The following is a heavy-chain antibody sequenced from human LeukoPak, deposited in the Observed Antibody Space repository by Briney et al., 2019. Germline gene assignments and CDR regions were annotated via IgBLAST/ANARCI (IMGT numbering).Heavy chain of an antibody. CDR1: GGSISSYY. CDR3: ARGGVAPIYYYYMDV. D-gene: IGHD3-3*01. Sequence: PSETLSLTCTVSGGSISSYYWNWVRQPPGKGLEWIAYIYYSGSTSYNPSLKSRVTISVDTSKNQFSLKLSSVTAADTAVYYCARGGVAPIYYYYMDVWGKGTTVTVSS. J-gene: IGHJ6*03. CDR2: IYYSGST. V-gene: IGHV4-59*08.